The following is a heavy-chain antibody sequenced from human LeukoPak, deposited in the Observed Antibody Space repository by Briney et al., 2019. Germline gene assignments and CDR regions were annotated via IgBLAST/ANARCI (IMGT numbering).Heavy chain of an antibody. CDR2: INHSGST. D-gene: IGHD2-15*01. CDR1: GGSFSGYS. J-gene: IGHJ4*02. Sequence: PSETLSLTCSVYGGSFSGYSWNWIRLAPGKGLEWIGEINHSGSTNYNPSLKRRVIMAIDTSKKQFSLRLSSLTAADTAVYYCARDGFRNDCTGDTCYLRGRAAYYFDYWGQGTQVTVSS. V-gene: IGHV4-34*01. CDR3: ARDGFRNDCTGDTCYLRGRAAYYFDY.